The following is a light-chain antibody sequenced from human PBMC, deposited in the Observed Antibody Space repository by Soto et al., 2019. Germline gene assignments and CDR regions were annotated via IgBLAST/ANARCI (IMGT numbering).Light chain of an antibody. J-gene: IGKJ1*01. CDR3: QQYESHSEA. Sequence: DIQLTQSPSTLSASVGDRVSITCWASQSVGSWLAWHQKKPGKAPKLLIFDATYLESGVPSRFSGSGSGTEFTLTINDLQPDDSATYYCQQYESHSEAFGQGTKVEVK. CDR2: DAT. CDR1: QSVGSW. V-gene: IGKV1-5*01.